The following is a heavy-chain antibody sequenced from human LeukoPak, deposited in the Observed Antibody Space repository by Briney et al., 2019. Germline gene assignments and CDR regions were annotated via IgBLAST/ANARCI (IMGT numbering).Heavy chain of an antibody. D-gene: IGHD6-13*01. CDR3: ARAAPVGSSWGYYFDY. Sequence: GGSLRLSCAASGFTFSDYYMSWIRQAPGKGLEWVSYISSSGSTIYYADSVKGRFTISRDNAKNSLYLQMNSLRAEDTAVYYCARAAPVGSSWGYYFDYWGQGTLVTVSS. V-gene: IGHV3-11*04. J-gene: IGHJ4*02. CDR1: GFTFSDYY. CDR2: ISSSGSTI.